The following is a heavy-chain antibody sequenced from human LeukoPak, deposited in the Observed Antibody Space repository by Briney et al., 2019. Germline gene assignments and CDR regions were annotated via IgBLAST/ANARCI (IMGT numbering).Heavy chain of an antibody. V-gene: IGHV4-59*01. J-gene: IGHJ6*03. CDR2: IHYSGST. Sequence: KASETLSLTCTVSGGSISSYYWSWIRQPPGKGLEWIGYIHYSGSTNYNPSLKSRVTISVDTSKNQFSLKLSSVTAADTAVYYCARTTEAHSWRTRYYDYYMDVWGKGTTVTVSS. CDR1: GGSISSYY. D-gene: IGHD6-13*01. CDR3: ARTTEAHSWRTRYYDYYMDV.